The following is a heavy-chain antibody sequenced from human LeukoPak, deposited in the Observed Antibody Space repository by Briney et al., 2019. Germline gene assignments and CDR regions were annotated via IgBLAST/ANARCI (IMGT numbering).Heavy chain of an antibody. D-gene: IGHD1-1*01. CDR1: GGSISSYY. J-gene: IGHJ4*02. CDR3: ARHYSGTVPPAY. Sequence: SETLSLTCTISGGSISSYYWSWIRQPPGKGLEWIGYIYTSGSTNYNPPLKSRVTMSLDTSKNQFSLKLSSVTAADTAIYYCARHYSGTVPPAYWGQGTLVTVSS. V-gene: IGHV4-4*09. CDR2: IYTSGST.